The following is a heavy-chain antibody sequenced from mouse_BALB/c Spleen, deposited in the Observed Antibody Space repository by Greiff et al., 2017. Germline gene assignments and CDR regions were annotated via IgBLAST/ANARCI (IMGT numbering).Heavy chain of an antibody. J-gene: IGHJ3*01. V-gene: IGHV1S29*02. CDR3: AREYYGSRAGFAY. CDR2: IYPYNGGT. Sequence: EVQLQQSGPELVKPGASVKISCKASGYTFTDYNMHWVKQSHGKSLEWIGYIYPYNGGTGYNQKFKSKATLTVDNSSSTAYMELRSLTSEDSAVYYCAREYYGSRAGFAYWGQGTLVTVSA. D-gene: IGHD1-1*01. CDR1: GYTFTDYN.